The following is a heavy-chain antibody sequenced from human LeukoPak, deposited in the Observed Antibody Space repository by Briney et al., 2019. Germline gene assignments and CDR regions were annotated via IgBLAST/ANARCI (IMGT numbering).Heavy chain of an antibody. V-gene: IGHV3-23*01. CDR3: AKDAAGPEY. J-gene: IGHJ4*02. CDR1: GLTFSDYS. D-gene: IGHD6-13*01. CDR2: ISAGGGST. Sequence: GGSLRLSCAASGLTFSDYSMAWVRQAPGKGLFWVSGISAGGGSTYYADSVKGRFTISRDNSRNTLYLQMNSLRAEGTAVYYCAKDAAGPEYWGQGTLVTVSS.